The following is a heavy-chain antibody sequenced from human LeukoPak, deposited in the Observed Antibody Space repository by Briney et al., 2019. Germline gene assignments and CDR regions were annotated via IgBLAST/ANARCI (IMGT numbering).Heavy chain of an antibody. CDR1: GFTFSSYA. CDR2: ISCDGSNK. V-gene: IGHV3-30*01. CDR3: ARDSDWNYYYYGMDV. Sequence: PGGSLRHSCAASGFTFSSYAMHWVRQAPGKGLEWVAVISCDGSNKYYADSVKGRFTISRDNSKNTLYLQMNSLRAEDTAVYYCARDSDWNYYYYGMDVWGQGTTVTVSS. D-gene: IGHD6-19*01. J-gene: IGHJ6*02.